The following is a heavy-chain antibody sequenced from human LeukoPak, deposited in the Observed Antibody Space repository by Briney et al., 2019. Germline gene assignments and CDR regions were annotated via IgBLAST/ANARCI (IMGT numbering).Heavy chain of an antibody. J-gene: IGHJ3*01. D-gene: IGHD3-22*01. CDR2: IYPGDSDT. CDR3: ASDLHYYDSSGYAFDV. CDR1: GYSFTSYW. V-gene: IGHV5-51*01. Sequence: KFGESLKISCKGSGYSFTSYWIGWVRQMPGKGLEWMGTIYPGDSDTRYSPSFQGQVTISADKSISTAYLQWSSLKASDTAMYYCASDLHYYDSSGYAFDVWGHGTMVTVSS.